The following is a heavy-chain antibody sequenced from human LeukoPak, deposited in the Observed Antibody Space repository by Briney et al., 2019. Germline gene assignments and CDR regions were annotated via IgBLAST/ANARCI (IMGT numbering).Heavy chain of an antibody. J-gene: IGHJ6*03. V-gene: IGHV3-21*01. CDR2: ITSSSSYI. D-gene: IGHD4-17*01. Sequence: GGSLRLSCAASGFTFSTYSMTWVRQAPGKGLEWVSSITSSSSYIYYADSVKGRFTISRDNAKNSLYLQMNSLRGEDTAVYYCARVRTVTNYYYYYMDVWGKGTTVTVS. CDR3: ARVRTVTNYYYYYMDV. CDR1: GFTFSTYS.